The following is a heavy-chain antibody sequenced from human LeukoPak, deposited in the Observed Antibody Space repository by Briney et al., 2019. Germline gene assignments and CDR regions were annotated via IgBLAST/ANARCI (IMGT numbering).Heavy chain of an antibody. CDR2: IKSKTDGGTR. D-gene: IGHD2/OR15-2a*01. CDR1: GFTFSNAW. Sequence: GGSLRLSCAASGFTFSNAWMSWVRQAPGKGLEWVGRIKSKTDGGTRDYAVLVKGRFTISRDDSKNTLYLQMNSLKSEDTAVYYCTTLTLAYCTSTTFFDHNWGFDYWGQGTLVTVSS. V-gene: IGHV3-15*05. CDR3: TTLTLAYCTSTTFFDHNWGFDY. J-gene: IGHJ4*02.